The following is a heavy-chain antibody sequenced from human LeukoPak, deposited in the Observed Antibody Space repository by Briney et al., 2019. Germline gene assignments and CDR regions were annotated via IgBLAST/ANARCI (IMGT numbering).Heavy chain of an antibody. Sequence: ASVKVSCKASGYTFTGYYMHWVRQAHGQGLEWMGWINPNSGGTNYAQKFQGRVTMTRDTSISTAYMELSRLRSDDTAVYYCARDPTESRSYYFDYWGQGTLVTVSS. D-gene: IGHD3-16*02. CDR3: ARDPTESRSYYFDY. J-gene: IGHJ4*02. CDR2: INPNSGGT. V-gene: IGHV1-2*02. CDR1: GYTFTGYY.